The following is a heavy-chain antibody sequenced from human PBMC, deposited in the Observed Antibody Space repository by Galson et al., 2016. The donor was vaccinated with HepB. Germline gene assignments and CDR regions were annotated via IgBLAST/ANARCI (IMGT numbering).Heavy chain of an antibody. Sequence: SETLSLTCTVYGGSFSGYYWSWIRQPPGKGLEWIGEINRSGGTNYNPSLKSRVTISVDTSKNQFSLKLSSVTAADTAVYYCASDRLFDYLATWFDPWGQGALVTVSS. CDR3: ASDRLFDYLATWFDP. CDR1: GGSFSGYY. CDR2: INRSGGT. J-gene: IGHJ5*02. V-gene: IGHV4-34*01. D-gene: IGHD3-9*01.